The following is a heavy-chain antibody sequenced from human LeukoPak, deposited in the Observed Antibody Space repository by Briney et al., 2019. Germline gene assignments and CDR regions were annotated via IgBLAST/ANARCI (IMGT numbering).Heavy chain of an antibody. CDR2: IFYSGNT. D-gene: IGHD1-26*01. CDR3: GRHLSGSYPPGGFDY. CDR1: GSSISRSTYY. Sequence: SETLSLTCTVSGSSISRSTYYWGWIRQPPGKGLEWIGSIFYSGNTYYNPSLKSRLAISVDTSKNQFSLKLNSMTAADTAVYYCGRHLSGSYPPGGFDYWGQGTLVTVSS. J-gene: IGHJ4*02. V-gene: IGHV4-39*01.